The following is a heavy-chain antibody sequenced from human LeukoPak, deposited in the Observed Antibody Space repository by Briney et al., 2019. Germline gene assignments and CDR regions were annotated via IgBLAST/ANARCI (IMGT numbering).Heavy chain of an antibody. D-gene: IGHD5-12*01. CDR3: AREGYSGYGGFDY. Sequence: GRSLRLSCTASGINFENYAMHWVRQAPGKGLEWVSSISSSSSYIYYADSVKGRFTISRDNAKNSLYLQMNSLRAEDTAVYYCAREGYSGYGGFDYWGQGTLVTVSS. J-gene: IGHJ4*02. CDR1: GINFENYA. CDR2: ISSSSSYI. V-gene: IGHV3-21*01.